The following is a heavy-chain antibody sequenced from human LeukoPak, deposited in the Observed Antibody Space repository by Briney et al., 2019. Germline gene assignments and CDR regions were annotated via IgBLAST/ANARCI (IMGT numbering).Heavy chain of an antibody. CDR2: ISGRGGST. CDR3: AKEGAYCGGDCYSYFDY. CDR1: GFTFSNSA. Sequence: GGSLRLSCAASGFTFSNSAMNWVRQAPGKGLEWVSVISGRGGSTYYADSVKGRFTVSRDNSKNTLYLQMNSLRLEDTAVYYCAKEGAYCGGDCYSYFDYWGQGTLVTVSS. V-gene: IGHV3-23*01. D-gene: IGHD2-21*02. J-gene: IGHJ4*02.